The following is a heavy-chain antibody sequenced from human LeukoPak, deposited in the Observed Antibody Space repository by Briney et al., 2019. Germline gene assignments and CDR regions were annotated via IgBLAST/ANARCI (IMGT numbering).Heavy chain of an antibody. D-gene: IGHD3-16*01. Sequence: GESLKISCKGSGYSFTSHWIAWVRQVPGKGLEWMGIIYPVDSDTKYSPSFQGQVTISADRSISTAYLQWSSLKASDTAMYYCARSQMMDWFDPWGQGTLVTVSS. CDR2: IYPVDSDT. V-gene: IGHV5-51*01. CDR3: ARSQMMDWFDP. CDR1: GYSFTSHW. J-gene: IGHJ5*02.